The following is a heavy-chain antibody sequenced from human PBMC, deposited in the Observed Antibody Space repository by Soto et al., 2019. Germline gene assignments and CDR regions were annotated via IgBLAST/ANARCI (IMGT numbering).Heavy chain of an antibody. Sequence: QVQLVQSGAEVKKPGSSVKVSCKASGGTFSSYTISWVRQAPGQGLEWMGRIIPILGIANYAQKFQGRVTITADKSTSTADMELSSLRSDDTAVYYCASGAYYYYGMDVWCQGTTVTVSS. V-gene: IGHV1-69*02. CDR2: IIPILGIA. CDR1: GGTFSSYT. J-gene: IGHJ6*02. CDR3: ASGAYYYYGMDV. D-gene: IGHD3-16*01.